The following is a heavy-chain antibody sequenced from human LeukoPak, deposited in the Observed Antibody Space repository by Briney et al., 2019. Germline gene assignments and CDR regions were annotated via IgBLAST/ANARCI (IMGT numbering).Heavy chain of an antibody. CDR1: GFTFSSYA. J-gene: IGHJ6*03. CDR3: ARDPPLVSGPIYYYYYMDV. V-gene: IGHV3-30*04. D-gene: IGHD5/OR15-5a*01. CDR2: ISYDGSNK. Sequence: GGSLRLSCAASGFTFSSYAMHWVRQAPGKGLEWVAVISYDGSNKYYADSVKGRFIISRDNAKNSLYLQMSSLRAEDSAIYYCARDPPLVSGPIYYYYYMDVWGKGTTVTVSS.